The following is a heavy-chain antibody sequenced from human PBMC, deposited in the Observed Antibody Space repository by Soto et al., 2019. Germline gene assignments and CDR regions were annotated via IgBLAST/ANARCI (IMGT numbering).Heavy chain of an antibody. CDR1: GGSFSGYY. D-gene: IGHD2-21*02. CDR3: ARFVAKGDSFDY. Sequence: SETLSLTCAVYGGSFSGYYWSWIRQPPGKGLEWIGEINHSGSTNCNPSLKSRVTISVDMSKNQFSLKLNSVTAADTAVYYCARFVAKGDSFDYWGQGTLVTVPS. J-gene: IGHJ4*02. CDR2: INHSGST. V-gene: IGHV4-34*01.